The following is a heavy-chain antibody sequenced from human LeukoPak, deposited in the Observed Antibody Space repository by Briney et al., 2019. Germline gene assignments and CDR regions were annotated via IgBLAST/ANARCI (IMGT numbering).Heavy chain of an antibody. CDR2: ISGGGVST. CDR1: GFTFSSYA. CDR3: GKSSDFGYSNGWYNGLDI. D-gene: IGHD6-19*01. V-gene: IGHV3-23*01. J-gene: IGHJ3*02. Sequence: GGSLRLSCAASGFTFSSYAMSWVRQAPGKGLEWVSVISGGGVSTYYADSVKGRFTVSRDNSKNTLYLQMNGLRAEDPALYYCGKSSDFGYSNGWYNGLDIWGQGTPVTVSS.